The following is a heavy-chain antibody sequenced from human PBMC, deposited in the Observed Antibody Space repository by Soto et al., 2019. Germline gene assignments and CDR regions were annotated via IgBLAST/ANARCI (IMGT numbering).Heavy chain of an antibody. D-gene: IGHD6-19*01. J-gene: IGHJ4*02. CDR1: GFTFNGYA. V-gene: IGHV3-23*01. CDR3: AKDHLGGAVADSFDY. CDR2: VTSGGTTT. Sequence: EVQLLESGGGLVQPGGSLRLSCTASGFTFNGYAMNWVRQAPGKGLEWVSAVTSGGTTTYYADSVKGRFTISRGNSRSTVYLQMNRLGVEDTAIYYCAKDHLGGAVADSFDYWGRGTLVTVSS.